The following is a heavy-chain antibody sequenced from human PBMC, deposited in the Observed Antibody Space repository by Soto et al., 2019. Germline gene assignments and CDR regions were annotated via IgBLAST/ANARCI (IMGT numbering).Heavy chain of an antibody. Sequence: PGGSLRLSCAASGFTFSSYAMHWVRQAPGKGLEWVAVISYDGSNKYYADSVKGRFTISRDNSKNTLYLQMNSLRAEDTAVYHCARDMPVYYYDSSGLDYWGQGTLVTVSS. J-gene: IGHJ4*02. CDR1: GFTFSSYA. CDR2: ISYDGSNK. D-gene: IGHD3-22*01. CDR3: ARDMPVYYYDSSGLDY. V-gene: IGHV3-30-3*01.